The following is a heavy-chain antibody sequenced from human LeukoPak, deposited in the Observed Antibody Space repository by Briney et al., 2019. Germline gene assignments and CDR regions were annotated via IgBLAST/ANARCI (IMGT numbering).Heavy chain of an antibody. CDR3: ARDQSVSYSSSWYGGAYVDY. CDR1: GGTFSSYA. Sequence: SVTVSCKASGGTFSSYAISWVRQAPGQGLEWMGKIIPILGIANYAQKFQGRVTITADKSTSTAYMELSSLRSEDTAVYYCARDQSVSYSSSWYGGAYVDYWGQGTLVTVSS. D-gene: IGHD6-13*01. V-gene: IGHV1-69*04. J-gene: IGHJ4*02. CDR2: IIPILGIA.